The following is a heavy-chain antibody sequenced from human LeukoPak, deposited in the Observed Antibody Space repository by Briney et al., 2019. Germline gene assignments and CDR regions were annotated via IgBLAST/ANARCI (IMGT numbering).Heavy chain of an antibody. Sequence: ASVKVSCKASGYTFTGYYMHWVRQAPGQGLEWMGWINPNSGGTNYAQKFQGRVTMTRDTSISTAYVELSRLRSDDTAVYYCARARYSSGWYRVDPWGQGTLVTVSS. CDR2: INPNSGGT. J-gene: IGHJ5*02. V-gene: IGHV1-2*02. D-gene: IGHD6-19*01. CDR3: ARARYSSGWYRVDP. CDR1: GYTFTGYY.